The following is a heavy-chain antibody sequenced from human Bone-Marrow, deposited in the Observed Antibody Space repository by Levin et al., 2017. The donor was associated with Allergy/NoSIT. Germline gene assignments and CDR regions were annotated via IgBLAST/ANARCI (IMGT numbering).Heavy chain of an antibody. CDR2: INSNSAYI. D-gene: IGHD2-2*02. Sequence: GGSLRLSCAASGFTFSSYSMNWVRQAPGKGLEWVSSINSNSAYIYYADSVKGRFTISRDNAKNSLYLQMNSLRAEDTALYYCARGGVGSCHNPSGYTFDSWGQGTLVTVSS. J-gene: IGHJ4*02. CDR3: ARGGVGSCHNPSGYTFDS. CDR1: GFTFSSYS. V-gene: IGHV3-21*01.